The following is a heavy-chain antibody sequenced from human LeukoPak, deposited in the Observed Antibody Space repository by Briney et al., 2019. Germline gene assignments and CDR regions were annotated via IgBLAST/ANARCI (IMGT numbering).Heavy chain of an antibody. Sequence: GGSLRLSCAASGFTFSTYAMSWVRQAPGKGLEWVPAISGSGGSTYYADSVKGRFTISRDNSKNTVFLQMNTLRAEDTAVYYCAKVFSRAAADGFDIWDQGTMVTVSS. CDR1: GFTFSTYA. V-gene: IGHV3-23*01. D-gene: IGHD6-13*01. J-gene: IGHJ3*02. CDR2: ISGSGGST. CDR3: AKVFSRAAADGFDI.